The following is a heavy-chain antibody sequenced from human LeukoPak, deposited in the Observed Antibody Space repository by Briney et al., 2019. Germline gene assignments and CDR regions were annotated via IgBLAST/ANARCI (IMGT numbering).Heavy chain of an antibody. Sequence: NPSETLSLTCNVSGESISSHYWSWTRQPPGKGLEWIGYIYYSGSTNYNPSLKSRVTILVDTSKNQFSLRLSSVTAADTAVYYCASSYGDNGNDYWGQGTLVTVSS. D-gene: IGHD4-17*01. V-gene: IGHV4-59*11. CDR1: GESISSHY. CDR2: IYYSGST. CDR3: ASSYGDNGNDY. J-gene: IGHJ4*02.